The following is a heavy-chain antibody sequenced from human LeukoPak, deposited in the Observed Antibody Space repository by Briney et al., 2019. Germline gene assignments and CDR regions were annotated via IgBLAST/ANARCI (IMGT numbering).Heavy chain of an antibody. CDR2: IYYSGST. Sequence: SETLSLTCTVSGGSISSYYWSWIRQPPGKGLEWIGYIYYSGSTNYNPSLESRVTISVDTSKNQFSLKLSSVTAADTAVYYCARSGTTVTASDYWGQGTLVTVSS. D-gene: IGHD4-17*01. CDR3: ARSGTTVTASDY. V-gene: IGHV4-59*01. J-gene: IGHJ4*02. CDR1: GGSISSYY.